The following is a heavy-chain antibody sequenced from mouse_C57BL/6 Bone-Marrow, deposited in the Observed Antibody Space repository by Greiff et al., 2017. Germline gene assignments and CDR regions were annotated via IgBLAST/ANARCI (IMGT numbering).Heavy chain of an antibody. CDR1: GFTFSSYG. V-gene: IGHV5-6*01. CDR2: ICSGGSYT. CDR3: ARHSDVFDY. J-gene: IGHJ2*01. Sequence: EVQLAQSGGALVKPGGSLKLSCAASGFTFSSYGMSWVRQTPDKRLEWVATICSGGSYTYYPDSVKGRFTISRDNATNTLYLQLSSLKSEDTAMYYCARHSDVFDYWGQGTTLTVSS.